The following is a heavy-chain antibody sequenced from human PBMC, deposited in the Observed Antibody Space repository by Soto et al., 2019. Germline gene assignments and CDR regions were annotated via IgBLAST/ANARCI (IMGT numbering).Heavy chain of an antibody. V-gene: IGHV1-24*01. D-gene: IGHD6-19*01. CDR2: FDPDEAET. CDR3: ARDYQWGSSGWYGY. J-gene: IGHJ4*02. CDR1: GYTLNEVA. Sequence: ASVKVSCKVSGYTLNEVAMHWVRQAPGKGLEWLGGFDPDEAETIYAQHFQGRVTMTEDTSTDTVYMELSSLRSDDTAVYYCARDYQWGSSGWYGYWGQGTLVTAPQ.